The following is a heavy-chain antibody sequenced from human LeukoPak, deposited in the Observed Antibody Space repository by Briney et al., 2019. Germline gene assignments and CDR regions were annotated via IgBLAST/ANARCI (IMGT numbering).Heavy chain of an antibody. J-gene: IGHJ4*02. CDR2: IYYSGST. CDR1: GGSISSSSYY. CDR3: TRSADYYDSSGPKVPFDY. D-gene: IGHD3-22*01. V-gene: IGHV4-39*07. Sequence: SETLSLTCTVSGGSISSSSYYWGWIRQPPGKGLEWIGSIYYSGSTYYNPSLKSRVTISVDTSKNQFSLKLSSVTAADTAVYYCTRSADYYDSSGPKVPFDYWGQGTLVTVSS.